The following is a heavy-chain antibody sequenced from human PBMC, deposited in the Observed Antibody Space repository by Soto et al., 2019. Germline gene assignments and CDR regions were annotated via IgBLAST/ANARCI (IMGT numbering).Heavy chain of an antibody. CDR3: ARGINYYDSSGDSWFDP. CDR1: GGSINSGYYS. D-gene: IGHD3-22*01. V-gene: IGHV4-30-2*01. Sequence: SETLSLTCTASGGSINSGYYSWTWIRQPPGKGLEWIGHIYHTGTTYYKTSLKSRVTISVDRSKNQFSLKLSSVTAADTAVYYCARGINYYDSSGDSWFDPWGQGTLVTVSS. CDR2: IYHTGTT. J-gene: IGHJ5*02.